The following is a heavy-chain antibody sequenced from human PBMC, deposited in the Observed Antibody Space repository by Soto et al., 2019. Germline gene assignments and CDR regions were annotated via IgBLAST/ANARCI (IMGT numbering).Heavy chain of an antibody. D-gene: IGHD1-1*01. CDR3: ARGAEMSSLTKWFDP. CDR2: ISRDGNAI. Sequence: LRLSCAASGFIFSDYYMSWIRQAPGKGLEWLAYISRDGNAIFYADSVIGRFTVSRDNAKNSLFLQMDDLRAEDTAMFFCARGAEMSSLTKWFDPWGQGTLVTVSS. J-gene: IGHJ5*02. CDR1: GFIFSDYY. V-gene: IGHV3-11*01.